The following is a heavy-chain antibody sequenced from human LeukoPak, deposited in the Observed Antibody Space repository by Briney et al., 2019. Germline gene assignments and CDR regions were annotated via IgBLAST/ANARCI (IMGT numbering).Heavy chain of an antibody. J-gene: IGHJ4*02. Sequence: PGGSLRLSCAASGFTFSSYAMHWVRHAPGKGLEWVAVISYDGSNKYYADSVKGRFTISRDNSKNTLYLQMNSLRAEDTAVYYCARDGGYEAPRPHLDYWGQGTLVTVSS. CDR2: ISYDGSNK. CDR3: ARDGGYEAPRPHLDY. V-gene: IGHV3-30-3*01. D-gene: IGHD5-12*01. CDR1: GFTFSSYA.